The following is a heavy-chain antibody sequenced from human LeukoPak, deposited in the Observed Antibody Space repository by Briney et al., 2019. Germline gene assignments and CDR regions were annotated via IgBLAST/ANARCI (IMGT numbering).Heavy chain of an antibody. V-gene: IGHV1-18*01. CDR1: GYIFTAYG. Sequence: GASVKVSCKASGYIFTAYGISWVRQAPGQRLEWMGWFAVYNGNTNYAQKFQDRVTMTTDTSTSTAYMELRSLRSDDTAIYYCAREFDSGFPYWGQGTLVTVSS. CDR2: FAVYNGNT. D-gene: IGHD3-22*01. J-gene: IGHJ4*02. CDR3: AREFDSGFPY.